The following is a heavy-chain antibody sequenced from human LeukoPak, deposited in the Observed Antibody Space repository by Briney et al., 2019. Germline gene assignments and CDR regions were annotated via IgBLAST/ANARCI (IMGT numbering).Heavy chain of an antibody. V-gene: IGHV3-7*01. Sequence: GGSLRLSCAASGFTFSNYWMSWVRQAPGKGLEWVANIKQDRSEKYYVDSVKGRFTISRDNAKNSLYLQMNSLRAEDTAVYYCAKAGYYYDSSGYYFDYWGQGTLVTVSS. CDR3: AKAGYYYDSSGYYFDY. CDR1: GFTFSNYW. CDR2: IKQDRSEK. J-gene: IGHJ4*02. D-gene: IGHD3-22*01.